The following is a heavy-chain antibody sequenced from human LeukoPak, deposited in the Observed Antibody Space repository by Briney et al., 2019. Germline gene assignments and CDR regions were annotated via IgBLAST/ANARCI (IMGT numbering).Heavy chain of an antibody. CDR2: LCHSGRA. D-gene: IGHD3-22*01. Sequence: SETLSLTCTVSGASISSGSYCWGWIRLPPGNGLEWIGSLCHSGRASYNPSLVNRVTISVDTSKNDFSLKLTSVTATDTAVYFCARQGTNYYDTSGYFDYWGQGTLITVSS. CDR1: GASISSGSYC. J-gene: IGHJ4*02. V-gene: IGHV4-39*01. CDR3: ARQGTNYYDTSGYFDY.